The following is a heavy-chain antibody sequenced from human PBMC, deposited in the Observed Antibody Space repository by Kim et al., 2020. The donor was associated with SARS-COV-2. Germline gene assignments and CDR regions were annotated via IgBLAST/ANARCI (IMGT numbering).Heavy chain of an antibody. CDR1: GGSISSYY. V-gene: IGHV4-59*01. J-gene: IGHJ3*02. D-gene: IGHD1-26*01. CDR2: IYYSGST. CDR3: AWGAVAFDI. Sequence: SETLSLTCTVSGGSISSYYWSWIRQPPGKGLEWIGYIYYSGSTNYNPSLKSRVTISVDTSKNQFSLKLSSVTAADTAVYYCAWGAVAFDIWGQGTMVTVSS.